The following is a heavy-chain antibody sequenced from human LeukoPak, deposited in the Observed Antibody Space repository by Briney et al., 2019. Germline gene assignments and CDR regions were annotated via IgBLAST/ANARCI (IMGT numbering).Heavy chain of an antibody. V-gene: IGHV3-7*01. CDR1: GFTFSSYS. J-gene: IGHJ5*02. Sequence: GGSLRLSCAASGFTFSSYSMSWVRHAPGKGLEWVANIKPEGSEKYYVDSVKGRLTIARDKAKNSLYLQMNSLRAEDTAVYYCARDDCSSISCYHNWFDPWGQGTLVTVSS. D-gene: IGHD2-2*01. CDR2: IKPEGSEK. CDR3: ARDDCSSISCYHNWFDP.